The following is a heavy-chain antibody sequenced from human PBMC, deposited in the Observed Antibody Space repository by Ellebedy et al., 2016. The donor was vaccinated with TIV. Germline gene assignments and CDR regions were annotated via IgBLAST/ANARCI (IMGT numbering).Heavy chain of an antibody. D-gene: IGHD3-9*01. CDR2: INHSGST. V-gene: IGHV4-34*01. J-gene: IGHJ6*02. CDR1: GGSFSGYY. Sequence: SETLSLTXAVYGGSFSGYYWSWIRQPPGKGLEWIGEINHSGSTNYNPSLKSRVTISVDTSKNQFSLKLSSVTAADTAVYYCARGGPHTVLRYFDWLFPGMDVWGQGTTVTVSS. CDR3: ARGGPHTVLRYFDWLFPGMDV.